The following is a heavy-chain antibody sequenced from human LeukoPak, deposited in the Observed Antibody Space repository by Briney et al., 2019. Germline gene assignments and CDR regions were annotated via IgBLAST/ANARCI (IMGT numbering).Heavy chain of an antibody. Sequence: ASVKVSCKASGYTFTSYGVSWVRQAPGQGLEWMGWISGYDGHTNYPQELQGRVTMTRDTSISTAYMELSRLRSDDTAVYYCAREFAAAGLDYWGQGTLVTASS. V-gene: IGHV1-18*01. CDR1: GYTFTSYG. D-gene: IGHD6-13*01. CDR3: AREFAAAGLDY. J-gene: IGHJ4*02. CDR2: ISGYDGHT.